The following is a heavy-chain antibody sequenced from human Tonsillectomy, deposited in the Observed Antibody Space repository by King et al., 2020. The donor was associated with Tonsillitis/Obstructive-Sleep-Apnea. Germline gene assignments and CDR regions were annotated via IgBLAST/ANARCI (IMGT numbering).Heavy chain of an antibody. CDR1: GFTFKTYA. J-gene: IGHJ4*02. Sequence: VQLVESGGGVVQPGRSLRLSCAASGFTFKTYAIHWVRQAPGKGLEWVTIISSDGNNKHYVDSVKGRFTISRDNSKNSAYLQMDSLRPEDTAVYYCASQGAQGNSCGLRYWCQGTQVTVS. CDR3: ASQGAQGNSCGLRY. CDR2: ISSDGNNK. V-gene: IGHV3-30*04. D-gene: IGHD3-16*01.